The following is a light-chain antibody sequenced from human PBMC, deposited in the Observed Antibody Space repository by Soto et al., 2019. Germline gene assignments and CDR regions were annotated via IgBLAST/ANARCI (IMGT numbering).Light chain of an antibody. Sequence: EIVLTQSPGTLSLSPGESATLSCRDSQSVSSNSLAWYRRNPGQPPSLLIYGTSTRATDIPRRFSGSGSGTDFTLTITRLEPEDFAVYVWQQYGDSPPTFGQGTKVEVK. V-gene: IGKV3-20*01. J-gene: IGKJ1*01. CDR2: GTS. CDR3: QQYGDSPPT. CDR1: QSVSSNS.